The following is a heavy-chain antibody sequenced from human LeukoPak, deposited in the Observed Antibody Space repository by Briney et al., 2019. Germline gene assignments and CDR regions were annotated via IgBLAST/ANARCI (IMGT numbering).Heavy chain of an antibody. J-gene: IGHJ4*02. V-gene: IGHV3-23*01. D-gene: IGHD3-16*02. CDR3: AKETGLLGTYPFDY. CDR2: ISGGGGVT. Sequence: GGSLRLSFAASGLTFSTCAMSWVRQAPGKGLEWVSGISGGGGVTYYADSVKGRFTISRDNSKNTLYPQMNSLRAEDTAVYFCAKETGLLGTYPFDYWGQGTLVTVSS. CDR1: GLTFSTCA.